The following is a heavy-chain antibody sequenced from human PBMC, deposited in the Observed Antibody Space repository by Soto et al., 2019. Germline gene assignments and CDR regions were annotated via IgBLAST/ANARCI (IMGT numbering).Heavy chain of an antibody. CDR2: ISAYNGNT. D-gene: IGHD2-21*02. CDR1: GYTFTSYG. CDR3: ARVLAYCGGDCYEYFQH. J-gene: IGHJ1*01. Sequence: ASVKVSCKASGYTFTSYGISWVRQAPGQGLEWMGWISAYNGNTNYAQKLQGRVTMTTDTSTSTAYMELRSLRSDDTAVYYCARVLAYCGGDCYEYFQHWGQGTLVTVSS. V-gene: IGHV1-18*01.